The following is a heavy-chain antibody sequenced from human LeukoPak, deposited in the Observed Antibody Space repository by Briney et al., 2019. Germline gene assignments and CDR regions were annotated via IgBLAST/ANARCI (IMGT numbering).Heavy chain of an antibody. V-gene: IGHV3-9*01. CDR1: GFTFSSYS. Sequence: PGGSLRLSCAASGFTFSSYSMNWVRQAPGKGLEWVSGISWNSGSIGYADSVKGRFTISRDNAKNSLYLQMNSLRAEDTALYYCAKDPLAVAVYYFDYWGQGTLVTVSS. CDR3: AKDPLAVAVYYFDY. CDR2: ISWNSGSI. D-gene: IGHD6-19*01. J-gene: IGHJ4*02.